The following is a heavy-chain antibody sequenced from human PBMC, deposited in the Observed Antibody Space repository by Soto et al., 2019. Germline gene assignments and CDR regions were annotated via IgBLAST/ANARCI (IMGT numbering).Heavy chain of an antibody. V-gene: IGHV3-23*01. CDR1: AFTFSSYA. CDR2: ISGSGGST. CDR3: AKVLGYDFWSGYYYYFDY. Sequence: PGGSLRLSCAASAFTFSSYAMSWVRQAPGKGLEWVSAISGSGGSTYYADSVKGRFTISRDNSKNTLYLQMNSLRAEDTAVYYCAKVLGYDFWSGYYYYFDYWGQGTLVTVSS. J-gene: IGHJ4*02. D-gene: IGHD3-3*01.